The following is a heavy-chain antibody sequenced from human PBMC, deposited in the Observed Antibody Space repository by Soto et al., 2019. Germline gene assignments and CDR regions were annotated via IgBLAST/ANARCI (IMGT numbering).Heavy chain of an antibody. CDR3: ARDGSRQQLVKPYRYFDL. Sequence: GGSLRLSCAASGFTFSTYNMNWVRQAPGKGLEWVSSISSSSDYIYYADSVEGRFTISRDNAKNSLYLQMNGLRAEDMAVYYCARDGSRQQLVKPYRYFDLWGRGTRVTVSS. D-gene: IGHD6-13*01. V-gene: IGHV3-21*01. CDR1: GFTFSTYN. CDR2: ISSSSDYI. J-gene: IGHJ2*01.